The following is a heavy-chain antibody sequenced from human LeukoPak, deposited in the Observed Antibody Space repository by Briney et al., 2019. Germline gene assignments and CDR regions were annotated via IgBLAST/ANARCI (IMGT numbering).Heavy chain of an antibody. V-gene: IGHV1-2*02. Sequence: DSVKVSCKASGYTFTGYYMHWVRQAPGQGLEWMGWINPNSGGTNYAQKFQGRVTMTRDTSISTAYMELSRLRSDDTAVYYCARSYCSSTSCYSGKNWFDPWGQGTLVTVSS. J-gene: IGHJ5*02. CDR2: INPNSGGT. D-gene: IGHD2-2*01. CDR1: GYTFTGYY. CDR3: ARSYCSSTSCYSGKNWFDP.